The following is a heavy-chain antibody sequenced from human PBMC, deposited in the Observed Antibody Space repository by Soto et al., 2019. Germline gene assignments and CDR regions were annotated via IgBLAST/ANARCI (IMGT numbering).Heavy chain of an antibody. CDR2: INAGNGNT. CDR1: GYTFTSYA. Sequence: ASVKVSCKASGYTFTSYAMHWVRQAPGQRLEWMGWINAGNGNTKYSQKFQGRVTITRDTSASTAYMELSSLRSEDTAVYYCARGAHRVVVVQIDYWGQGTLVTVSS. D-gene: IGHD3-22*01. CDR3: ARGAHRVVVVQIDY. V-gene: IGHV1-3*01. J-gene: IGHJ4*02.